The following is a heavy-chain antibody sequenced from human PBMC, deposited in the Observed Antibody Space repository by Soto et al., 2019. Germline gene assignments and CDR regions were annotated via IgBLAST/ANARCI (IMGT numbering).Heavy chain of an antibody. J-gene: IGHJ4*02. Sequence: QLQLQESGSGLVKPSQTLSLTCAVSGGSISSGGYSWSWIRQPPGKGLEWIGYIYHSGSTYYNPSLKSRVTISVGRSKNQFSLKLSSVTAADTAVYYCACLNWNYLIDYWGQGTLVTVSS. V-gene: IGHV4-30-2*01. CDR2: IYHSGST. CDR1: GGSISSGGYS. CDR3: ACLNWNYLIDY. D-gene: IGHD1-7*01.